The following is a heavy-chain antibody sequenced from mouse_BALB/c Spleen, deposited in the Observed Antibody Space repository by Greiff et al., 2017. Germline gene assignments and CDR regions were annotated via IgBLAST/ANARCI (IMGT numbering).Heavy chain of an antibody. CDR1: SYTFTDYA. Sequence: QVQLQQSGPELVRPGVSVKISCKGSSYTFTDYAMHWVKQSHAKSLEWIGVISTYYGNTNYNQKFKGKATMTVDKSSSTAYMELARLTSEDSAVYYCAREAGTEFAYWGQGTLVTVSA. D-gene: IGHD4-1*01. CDR3: AREAGTEFAY. J-gene: IGHJ3*01. V-gene: IGHV1-67*01. CDR2: ISTYYGNT.